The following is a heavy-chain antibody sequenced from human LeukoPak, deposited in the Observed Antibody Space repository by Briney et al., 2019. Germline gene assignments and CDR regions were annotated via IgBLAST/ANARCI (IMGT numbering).Heavy chain of an antibody. CDR2: ISSSSYI. V-gene: IGHV3-21*05. J-gene: IGHJ3*02. CDR3: ARARSSYGYGDAFDI. CDR1: GFTFSSYE. D-gene: IGHD5-18*01. Sequence: GGSLRLSCAASGFTFSSYEMNWVRQAPGKGLEWVSYISSSSYIYYADSVKGRFTISRDNSKNTLYLQMNSLRAEDTAVYYCARARSSYGYGDAFDIWGQGTMVTVSS.